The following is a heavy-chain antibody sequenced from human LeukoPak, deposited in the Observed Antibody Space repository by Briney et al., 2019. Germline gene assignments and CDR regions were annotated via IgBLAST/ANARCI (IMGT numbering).Heavy chain of an antibody. J-gene: IGHJ4*02. V-gene: IGHV3-23*01. D-gene: IGHD3-10*01. Sequence: PGVSLRLSCAASGFTFSSYAMSWVRQAPGKGLEWVSAISGSGGSTYYADSVKGRFTISRDNSKNTLYLQMNSLRAEDTAVYYCAKDRDALGDGLDYWGQGTLVTVSS. CDR1: GFTFSSYA. CDR2: ISGSGGST. CDR3: AKDRDALGDGLDY.